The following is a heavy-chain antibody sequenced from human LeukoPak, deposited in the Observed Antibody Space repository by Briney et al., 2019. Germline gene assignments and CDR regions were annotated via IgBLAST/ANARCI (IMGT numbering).Heavy chain of an antibody. CDR1: RFTFSSYA. Sequence: GGSLRLSCAASRFTFSSYAMSWVRQAPGKGLEWVSTVGGSGARTVYADSVKGRITISRDNAQNSLYLQMNSLRDEDTAVYYCSRDPRPCDYWGQGTLVTVSS. V-gene: IGHV3-23*01. CDR3: SRDPRPCDY. J-gene: IGHJ4*02. CDR2: VGGSGART.